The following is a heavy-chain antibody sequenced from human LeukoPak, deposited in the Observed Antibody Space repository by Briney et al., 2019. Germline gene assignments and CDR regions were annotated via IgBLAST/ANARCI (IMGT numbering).Heavy chain of an antibody. D-gene: IGHD1-7*01. Sequence: PGGSLRLSCAASGFTFSSYGMHWVRQAPGKGLEWVSVIYSGGSTYYADSVKGRFTISRDNSKNTLYLQMNSLRAEDTAVYYCATGNYNKPFDYWGQGTLVTVSS. J-gene: IGHJ4*02. CDR1: GFTFSSYG. V-gene: IGHV3-NL1*01. CDR2: IYSGGST. CDR3: ATGNYNKPFDY.